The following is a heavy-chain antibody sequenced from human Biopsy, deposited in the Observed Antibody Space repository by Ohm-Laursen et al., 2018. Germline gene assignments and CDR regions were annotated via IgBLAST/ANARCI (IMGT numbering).Heavy chain of an antibody. D-gene: IGHD2-15*01. V-gene: IGHV3-23*01. J-gene: IGHJ4*02. CDR2: ISGSGSTT. CDR1: GFSVSSYV. CDR3: AKDHCSGGTCYSDGPVFDF. Sequence: SLRLSCSASGFSVSSYVMSWVRQAPGKGLEWVSTISGSGSTTYYADSVKGRFTISRDNSKNTLYLQMNSLRAEDTAVYYCAKDHCSGGTCYSDGPVFDFWGQGTLVTVSS.